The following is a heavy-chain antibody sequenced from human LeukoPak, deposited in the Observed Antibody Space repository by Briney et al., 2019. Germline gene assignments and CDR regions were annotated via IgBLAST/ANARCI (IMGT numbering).Heavy chain of an antibody. CDR3: ARVGVGDAFDI. CDR1: GFTFSNYG. D-gene: IGHD2-15*01. J-gene: IGHJ3*02. Sequence: PGGSLRLSCAASGFTFSNYGMHWVRQAPGKGLEWVAVISYDGSNKYYADSVKGRFTISRDNSKNTLYLQMNSLRAEDLAVYYCARVGVGDAFDIWGRGTMVTVSS. CDR2: ISYDGSNK. V-gene: IGHV3-30*03.